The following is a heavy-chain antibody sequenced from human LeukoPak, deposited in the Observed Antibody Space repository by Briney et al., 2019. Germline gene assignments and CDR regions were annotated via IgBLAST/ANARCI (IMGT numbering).Heavy chain of an antibody. CDR3: ARRDGYNFDY. CDR1: GGSFSGYY. CDR2: INHSGST. D-gene: IGHD5-24*01. Sequence: SETVSLTCAVYGGSFSGYYWSWIRQPPGKGLEWIGEINHSGSTNYNPSLKSRVTMSVDTPKNQFSLKLSSVAAADTAVYYCARRDGYNFDYWGREPWSPSPQ. J-gene: IGHJ4*02. V-gene: IGHV4-34*01.